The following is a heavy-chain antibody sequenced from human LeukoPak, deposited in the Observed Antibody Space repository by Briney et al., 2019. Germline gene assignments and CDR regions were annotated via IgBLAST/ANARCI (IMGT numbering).Heavy chain of an antibody. J-gene: IGHJ4*02. Sequence: ASVKVSFKASGYTFTNYYIHWVGQAPGQGLEWMGIINPSGGSTSYAQKLQGRVTITRDTSTSTVYMELSSLRSEDTAVYYCARDESSGSSGRACLYWGQGTLVTVSS. V-gene: IGHV1-46*04. D-gene: IGHD1-26*01. CDR1: GYTFTNYY. CDR2: INPSGGST. CDR3: ARDESSGSSGRACLY.